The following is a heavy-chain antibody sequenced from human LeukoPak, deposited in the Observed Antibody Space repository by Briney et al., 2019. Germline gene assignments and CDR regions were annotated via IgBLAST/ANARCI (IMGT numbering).Heavy chain of an antibody. V-gene: IGHV3-9*03. D-gene: IGHD2-15*01. CDR3: AKASHVAATWYGDVFDI. Sequence: PGGSLRLSCAASGFTFDDYAMHGVRQAPGKGLEWVSGISWNSAGLGYADSVKGRFTISRDNAKNSLYLQMNSLRPEDMALYYCAKASHVAATWYGDVFDIWGQGTMVTVSS. CDR1: GFTFDDYA. J-gene: IGHJ3*02. CDR2: ISWNSAGL.